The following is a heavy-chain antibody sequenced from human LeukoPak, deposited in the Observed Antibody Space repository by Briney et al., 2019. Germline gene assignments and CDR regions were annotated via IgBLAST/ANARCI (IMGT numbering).Heavy chain of an antibody. V-gene: IGHV4-30-4*01. Sequence: SETLSLTCTVSGGSISSGDYYWRWIRQPPGKGLEWIGYIYYSGSTYYNPSLKSRVTISVDTSKNQFSLKLSSVTAADTAVYYCARDHPPSTGDRGYFDLWGRGTLVTVSS. CDR2: IYYSGST. D-gene: IGHD7-27*01. CDR1: GGSISSGDYY. J-gene: IGHJ2*01. CDR3: ARDHPPSTGDRGYFDL.